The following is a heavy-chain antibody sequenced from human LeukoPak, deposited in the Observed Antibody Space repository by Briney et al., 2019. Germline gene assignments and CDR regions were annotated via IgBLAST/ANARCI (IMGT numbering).Heavy chain of an antibody. V-gene: IGHV4-39*07. Sequence: SETLSLTCTVSGGSISSSSYYWGWIRQPPGKGLEWIGTMYYSGSTYYNPSLKSRVTISIDTSKNQFSLELSSVTAADTAVYYCARGVVAAPKLNWFDPWGQGTLVTVSS. CDR3: ARGVVAAPKLNWFDP. CDR1: GGSISSSSYY. D-gene: IGHD2-15*01. J-gene: IGHJ5*02. CDR2: MYYSGST.